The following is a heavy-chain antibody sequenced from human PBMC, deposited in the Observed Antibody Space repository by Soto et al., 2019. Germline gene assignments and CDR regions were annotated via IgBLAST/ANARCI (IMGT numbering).Heavy chain of an antibody. CDR3: ARERSVGYCITTTCPKPFYYYAMDV. D-gene: IGHD2-2*01. J-gene: IGHJ6*02. V-gene: IGHV1-69*13. Sequence: SVKVSCKPSGATFTNYAFSWVRQAPGQGLEWMGGIIPIFGTPDYAQNFQGRVTITADESTRTASMELSSLRSDDTAVYYCARERSVGYCITTTCPKPFYYYAMDVWGQGTTVTSP. CDR1: GATFTNYA. CDR2: IIPIFGTP.